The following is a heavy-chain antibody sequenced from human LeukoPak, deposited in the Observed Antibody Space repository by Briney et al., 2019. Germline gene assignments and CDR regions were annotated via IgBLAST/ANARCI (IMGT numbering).Heavy chain of an antibody. CDR2: IYSGGST. Sequence: GGSLRLSCAASGFTVSSNYMSWVRQAPGKGLEWVSVIYSGGSTYYADSVKGRFTISRDNSKNTLYLQMNSLRAEDTAVYYCARLASAVHPFDYWGQGTLVAVSS. CDR3: ARLASAVHPFDY. D-gene: IGHD1-1*01. CDR1: GFTVSSNY. J-gene: IGHJ4*02. V-gene: IGHV3-53*01.